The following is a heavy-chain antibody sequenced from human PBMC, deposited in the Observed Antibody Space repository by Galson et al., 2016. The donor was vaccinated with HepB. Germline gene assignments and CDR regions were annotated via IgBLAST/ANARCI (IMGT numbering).Heavy chain of an antibody. CDR2: IKPSAGNT. Sequence: SVKVSCKASGYTFNTYNMHWVRQAPGQGLEWMGIIKPSAGNTIYAQKFQDRITMTRDTSTSTDYMELISLRSEDTAVYYCARELDHSFYFDYWGQGTLLTVSS. CDR3: ARELDHSFYFDY. D-gene: IGHD1-14*01. CDR1: GYTFNTYN. J-gene: IGHJ4*02. V-gene: IGHV1-46*02.